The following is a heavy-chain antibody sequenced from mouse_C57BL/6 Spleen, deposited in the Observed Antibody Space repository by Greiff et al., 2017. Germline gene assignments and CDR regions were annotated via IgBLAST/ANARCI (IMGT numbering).Heavy chain of an antibody. J-gene: IGHJ2*01. CDR3: AREYYGSSYSYFDY. CDR1: GYTFTSYW. D-gene: IGHD1-1*01. CDR2: IDPSDSET. Sequence: VQLQQPGAELVRPGSSVKLSCKASGYTFTSYWMHWVKQRPIQGLEWIGNIDPSDSETHYNQKFKDKATLTVDKSSSTAYMQLSSLTSEDSAVYYGAREYYGSSYSYFDYWGQGTTLTVSS. V-gene: IGHV1-52*01.